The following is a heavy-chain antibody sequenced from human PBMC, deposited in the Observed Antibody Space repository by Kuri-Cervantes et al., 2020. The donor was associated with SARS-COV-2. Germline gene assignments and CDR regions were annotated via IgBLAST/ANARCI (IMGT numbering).Heavy chain of an antibody. Sequence: SCTVSGGSISSGGYYWSWIRQHPGKGLEWIGYIYYSGSTYYSPSLKSRVTISVDTSKNQFSLKLSSVTAADTAVYYCAREVRIQLWFVDYWGQGTLVTVSS. CDR3: AREVRIQLWFVDY. CDR2: IYYSGST. V-gene: IGHV4-31*02. CDR1: GGSISSGGYY. D-gene: IGHD5-18*01. J-gene: IGHJ4*02.